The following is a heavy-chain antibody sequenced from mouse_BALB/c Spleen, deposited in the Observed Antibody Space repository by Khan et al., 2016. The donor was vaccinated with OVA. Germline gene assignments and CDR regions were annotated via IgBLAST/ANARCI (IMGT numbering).Heavy chain of an antibody. CDR2: INPSNGGT. D-gene: IGHD1-1*01. CDR1: GYTFTSYY. CDR3: TRGGYGSPFAY. Sequence: QVQLKQSGAELVKPGASVKLSCKAFGYTFTSYYMYWVKQRPGQGLEWIGEINPSNGGTNVNEKFKSKATLTVDKSSSTAYMEVSSLTSEDSAVYYCTRGGYGSPFAYWGQGTLVTVSA. V-gene: IGHV1S81*02. J-gene: IGHJ3*01.